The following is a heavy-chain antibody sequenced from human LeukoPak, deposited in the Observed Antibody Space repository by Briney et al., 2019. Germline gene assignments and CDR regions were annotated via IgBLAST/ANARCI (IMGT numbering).Heavy chain of an antibody. CDR1: GYTFTSYG. CDR2: ISAYNGNT. J-gene: IGHJ6*02. D-gene: IGHD2-15*01. Sequence: ASVKVSCKASGYTFTSYGISWVRQAPGQGLEWMGWISAYNGNTNYAQKLQGRVTMTRNTSISTAYMELSSLRSEDTAVYYCARGPFIVVVVAATPHYYGMDVWGQGTTVTVSS. V-gene: IGHV1-18*01. CDR3: ARGPFIVVVVAATPHYYGMDV.